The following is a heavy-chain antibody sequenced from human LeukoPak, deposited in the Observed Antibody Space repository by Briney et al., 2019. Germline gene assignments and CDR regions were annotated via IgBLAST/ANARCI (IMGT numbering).Heavy chain of an antibody. Sequence: GGSLRLSCAASGFTFSSYEMNWVRQAPGKGLEWVSYISSSGSTIYYADSVKGRFTISRDNAKNSLYLQMNSLRAEDTAVYYCARGDYGDPRWYFDPWGRGTPVTVSS. CDR2: ISSSGSTI. CDR1: GFTFSSYE. CDR3: ARGDYGDPRWYFDP. D-gene: IGHD4-17*01. V-gene: IGHV3-48*03. J-gene: IGHJ2*01.